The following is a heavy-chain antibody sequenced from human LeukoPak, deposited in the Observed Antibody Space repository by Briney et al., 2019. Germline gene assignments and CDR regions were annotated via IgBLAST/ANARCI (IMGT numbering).Heavy chain of an antibody. V-gene: IGHV3-21*01. CDR3: ARESPPRGYCSGGSCYADY. J-gene: IGHJ4*02. Sequence: PGGSLRLSCAASGFTFSSCSMNWVRQAPGKGLEWVSSISSSSSYIYYADSVTGRFTISRDNAKNSLYLQMNSLRAEDTAVYYCARESPPRGYCSGGSCYADYWGQGTLVTVSS. D-gene: IGHD2-15*01. CDR2: ISSSSSYI. CDR1: GFTFSSCS.